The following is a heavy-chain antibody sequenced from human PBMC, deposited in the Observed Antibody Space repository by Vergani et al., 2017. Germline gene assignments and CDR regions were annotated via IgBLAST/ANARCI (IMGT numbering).Heavy chain of an antibody. CDR3: AAFLGGYYVVPGYHDFTDV. CDR2: IFYSGST. Sequence: QVRLQESGPRLVKPSQTLSLTCTVSGGSISTGNYYWSWIRQHPGKGLDYIGYIFYSGSTYYNPSLKSRVTISVDTSKNQFSLKLSSVTVSDTAIYYCAAFLGGYYVVPGYHDFTDVWGKGTTVTVSS. V-gene: IGHV4-31*04. D-gene: IGHD3-3*02. CDR1: GGSISTGNYY. J-gene: IGHJ6*03.